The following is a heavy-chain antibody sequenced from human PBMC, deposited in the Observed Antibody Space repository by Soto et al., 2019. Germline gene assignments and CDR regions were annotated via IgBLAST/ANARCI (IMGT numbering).Heavy chain of an antibody. J-gene: IGHJ4*02. Sequence: ASVKVSCKASGYTFTSYYMHWVRQAPGKGLEWMGGFDPEDGETIYAQKFQGRVTMTEDTSTDTAYMELSSLRSEDTAVYYCATDPLDYYDSSGYWGQGTLVTVSS. CDR3: ATDPLDYYDSSGY. D-gene: IGHD3-22*01. CDR1: GYTFTSYY. V-gene: IGHV1-24*01. CDR2: FDPEDGET.